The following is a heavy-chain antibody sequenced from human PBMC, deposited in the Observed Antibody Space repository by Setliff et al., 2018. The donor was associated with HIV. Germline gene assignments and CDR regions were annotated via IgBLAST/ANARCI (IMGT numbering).Heavy chain of an antibody. D-gene: IGHD5-12*01. Sequence: PSETLSHNCTVSGGSITSGNYFWSWIRQPAGKGLEWIGHMYTDGSTNYNPSFKSRVTISADTSKNQFSLKLSSVTAADTAVYYCARDSRWLQFPYFDSWGQGTPVTVSS. CDR2: MYTDGST. CDR3: ARDSRWLQFPYFDS. J-gene: IGHJ4*01. V-gene: IGHV4-61*09. CDR1: GGSITSGNYF.